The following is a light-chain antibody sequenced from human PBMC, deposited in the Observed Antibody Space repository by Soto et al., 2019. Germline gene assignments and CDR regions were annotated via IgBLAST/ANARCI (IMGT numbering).Light chain of an antibody. J-gene: IGLJ1*01. V-gene: IGLV2-14*03. CDR3: SSYTTSNTRQIV. Sequence: QSALTQPGSVSGSPGQSITISCTGTSSDVCGYNYVSWYQHHPGKAPKLMIFDVSNRPSGVSNRFSGSKSGNTASLTISGLQPEDEADYYCSSYTTSNTRQIVFGTGTKVTVL. CDR1: SSDVCGYNY. CDR2: DVS.